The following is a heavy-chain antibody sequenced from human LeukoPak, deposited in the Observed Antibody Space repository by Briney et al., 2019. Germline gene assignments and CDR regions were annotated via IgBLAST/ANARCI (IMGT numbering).Heavy chain of an antibody. Sequence: SETLSLTCAVSGGSFSDYSWSWIRQSPGEGLEWIGEINHSGATNYNPSFKSRVTISVDTSKKQVSLKLSSVTAADTAVYYCYYDTRAEVGVWSPEGYWGQGTLVTVSS. D-gene: IGHD3-9*01. V-gene: IGHV4-34*03. CDR3: YYDTRAEVGVWSPEGY. J-gene: IGHJ4*02. CDR1: GGSFSDYS. CDR2: INHSGAT.